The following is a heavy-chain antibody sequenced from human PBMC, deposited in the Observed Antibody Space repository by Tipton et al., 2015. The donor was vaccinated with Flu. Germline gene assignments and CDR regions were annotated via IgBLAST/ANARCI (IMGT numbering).Heavy chain of an antibody. J-gene: IGHJ3*02. CDR3: ARSEFWGGGAKAIDI. CDR1: GGSISSHY. Sequence: TLSLTCTVSGGSISSHYWSWIRQPAGKGLEWIGRFYTSGTTNYNPSLKSRLTMSVDTSKNQFSLKLGPVTAADTAVYYCARSEFWGGGAKAIDIWGQGTMVNVSS. CDR2: FYTSGTT. D-gene: IGHD3-3*01. V-gene: IGHV4-4*07.